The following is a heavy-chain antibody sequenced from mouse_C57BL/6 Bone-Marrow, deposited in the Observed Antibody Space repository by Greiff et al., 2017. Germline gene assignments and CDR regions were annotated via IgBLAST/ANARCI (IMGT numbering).Heavy chain of an antibody. CDR2: ISDGGSYT. CDR1: GFTFSSYA. D-gene: IGHD1-1*01. J-gene: IGHJ1*03. V-gene: IGHV5-4*01. Sequence: EVQVVESGGGFVKPGGSLKLSCAASGFTFSSYAMSWVRQTPEKRLEWVATISDGGSYTYYPDNVKGRFTITIDNAKNNLYLQMSHLKSEDTAMYYCARGDPYYGRDYWYFDVWGTGTTVTVSS. CDR3: ARGDPYYGRDYWYFDV.